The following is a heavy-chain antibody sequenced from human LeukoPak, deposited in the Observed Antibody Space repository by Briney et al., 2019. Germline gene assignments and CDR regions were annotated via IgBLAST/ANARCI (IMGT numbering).Heavy chain of an antibody. Sequence: PGGSLRLSCAASGFTFSSYEMNWVRQAPGKGLEWVSYISSSGDTIYYADSVKGRFTISRDNARNSLYLQMNSLRAEDTAVYYCARGNDYYDSSGYYYWGQGTLVTVSS. J-gene: IGHJ4*02. CDR1: GFTFSSYE. D-gene: IGHD3-22*01. CDR2: ISSSGDTI. V-gene: IGHV3-48*03. CDR3: ARGNDYYDSSGYYY.